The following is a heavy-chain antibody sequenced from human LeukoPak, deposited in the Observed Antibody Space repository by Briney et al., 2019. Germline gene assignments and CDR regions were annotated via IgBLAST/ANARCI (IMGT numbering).Heavy chain of an antibody. D-gene: IGHD6-19*01. CDR3: ARDLIPEQWLVFPTFDY. CDR1: GYTFTGYY. Sequence: ASVKVSCKASGYTFTGYYMHWVRQAPGQGLEWRGWSNPNSGGTNYAQKFQGRVTMTRDTSISTAYLELRRLRSDDTAVYYCARDLIPEQWLVFPTFDYWGQGTLVTVSS. CDR2: SNPNSGGT. J-gene: IGHJ4*02. V-gene: IGHV1-2*02.